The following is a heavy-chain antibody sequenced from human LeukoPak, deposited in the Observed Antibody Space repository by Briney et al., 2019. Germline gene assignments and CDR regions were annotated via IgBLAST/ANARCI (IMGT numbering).Heavy chain of an antibody. Sequence: GGSLRLSCAASGFTFSNYAMNWVRQAPGKGLEWVSGISGSGAGTYYADSVRGRFTISRDNSKNTLYLQMNSLRPEDTAVYYCAKGVVDYYDSSGYYPSDLWGQGTLVTVSS. CDR3: AKGVVDYYDSSGYYPSDL. CDR1: GFTFSNYA. D-gene: IGHD3-22*01. V-gene: IGHV3-23*01. CDR2: ISGSGAGT. J-gene: IGHJ5*02.